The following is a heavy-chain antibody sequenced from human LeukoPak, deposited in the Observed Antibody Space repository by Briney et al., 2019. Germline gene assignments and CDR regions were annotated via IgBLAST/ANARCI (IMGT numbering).Heavy chain of an antibody. CDR3: ARPLSSSWSDAFDI. D-gene: IGHD6-13*01. J-gene: IGHJ3*02. Sequence: GESLKISCKVSGYSFTSYWIGWVRQMPGKGLEWMGIIYPGDSDTRYSASFQGQVTISADKSISTAYLQWSSLKASDTAMYYCARPLSSSWSDAFDIWGQGTMVTVSS. CDR1: GYSFTSYW. CDR2: IYPGDSDT. V-gene: IGHV5-51*01.